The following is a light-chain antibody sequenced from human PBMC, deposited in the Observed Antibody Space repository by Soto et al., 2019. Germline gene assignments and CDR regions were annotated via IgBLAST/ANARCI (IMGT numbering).Light chain of an antibody. CDR1: NSNIGSNT. CDR3: AAWDDSLSGRV. V-gene: IGLV1-44*01. Sequence: QLVLTQPPSASGTPGQRVTISCSGSNSNIGSNTVNWYQQLPGTAPKLLIYYDNLRPSGVPDRISGSKSGTSASLAISGLQSDDEADYYCAAWDDSLSGRVFGTGTKLTVL. CDR2: YDN. J-gene: IGLJ1*01.